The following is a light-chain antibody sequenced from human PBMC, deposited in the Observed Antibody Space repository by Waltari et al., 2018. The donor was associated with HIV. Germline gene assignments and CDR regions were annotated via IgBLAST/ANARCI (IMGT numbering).Light chain of an antibody. CDR2: EVY. CDR3: SSYAGSNNLV. J-gene: IGLJ2*01. V-gene: IGLV2-8*01. Sequence: QSALTQPPSASGSPGQSVTISCTGTSSDVGGYNYVSWYQQHPGKAPKHMIYEVYKRPSGVPDRFSGSKSGNTASLTVSGLQAEDEADYYCSSYAGSNNLVFGGGTKLTVL. CDR1: SSDVGGYNY.